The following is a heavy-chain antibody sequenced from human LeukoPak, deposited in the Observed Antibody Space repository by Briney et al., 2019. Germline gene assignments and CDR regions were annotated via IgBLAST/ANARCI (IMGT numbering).Heavy chain of an antibody. Sequence: ASVKVSCKASGGTFSSYAISWVRQAPGQGLEWMGGIIPIFGTANYAQKFQGRVTITADKSTSTAYMELSSLSSEDTAVYYCARGTTAAAVDYWGQGTLVTVSS. CDR2: IIPIFGTA. D-gene: IGHD6-13*01. CDR3: ARGTTAAAVDY. CDR1: GGTFSSYA. V-gene: IGHV1-69*06. J-gene: IGHJ4*02.